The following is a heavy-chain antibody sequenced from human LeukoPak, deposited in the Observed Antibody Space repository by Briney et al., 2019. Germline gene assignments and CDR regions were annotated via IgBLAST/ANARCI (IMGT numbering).Heavy chain of an antibody. CDR3: VSFYETY. CDR1: GNYW. D-gene: IGHD2/OR15-2a*01. V-gene: IGHV3-74*01. J-gene: IGHJ4*02. Sequence: GGSLRLSCAASGNYWMHWARQVPGKGLVWVSHINSDGSWTSYADSVKGRFTISKDNAKNTVYLQMNSLRAEDTAVYYCVSFYETYWGRGTLVTVSS. CDR2: INSDGSWT.